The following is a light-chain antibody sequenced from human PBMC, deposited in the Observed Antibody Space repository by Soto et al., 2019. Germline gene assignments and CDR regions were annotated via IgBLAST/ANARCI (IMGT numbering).Light chain of an antibody. CDR3: QQYFSAHLT. Sequence: DIVMTQSPASLAVSLGERATINCKSSQSLLNSANDKIHLAWYQQKPGQPPKLLIWRASTRDSGVTDRFSGSGSGTDFTLTINSLQAEDVATYYCQQYFSAHLTFGGVTTVEI. CDR1: QSLLNSANDKIH. CDR2: RAS. J-gene: IGKJ4*01. V-gene: IGKV4-1*01.